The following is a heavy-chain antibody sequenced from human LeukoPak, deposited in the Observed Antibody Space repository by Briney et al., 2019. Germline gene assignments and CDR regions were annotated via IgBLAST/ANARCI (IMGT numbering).Heavy chain of an antibody. CDR3: ATLWFGELGLY. Sequence: GGSLRLSCAASGFTFDDYAMHWVRQAPGKGLEWVSGISWNSGSIGYADSVKGRFTISRDNAKNSLYLQMNSLRAEDTAVYYCATLWFGELGLYWGQGTLVSVSS. J-gene: IGHJ4*02. D-gene: IGHD3-10*01. V-gene: IGHV3-9*01. CDR1: GFTFDDYA. CDR2: ISWNSGSI.